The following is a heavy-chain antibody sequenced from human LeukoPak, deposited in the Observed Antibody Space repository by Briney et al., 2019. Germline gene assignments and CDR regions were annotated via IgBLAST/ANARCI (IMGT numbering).Heavy chain of an antibody. CDR3: ARQNHYGLGV. V-gene: IGHV3-9*01. CDR1: GFTFDDYA. J-gene: IGHJ6*02. Sequence: GGSLRLSCAASGFTFDDYAMHWVRQAPGKGLEWVSGISWNSGSIGYADSVKGRFTISRDNAKNTLYLKMNSLRAEDTAVYYCARQNHYGLGVWGQGTTVTVSS. CDR2: ISWNSGSI.